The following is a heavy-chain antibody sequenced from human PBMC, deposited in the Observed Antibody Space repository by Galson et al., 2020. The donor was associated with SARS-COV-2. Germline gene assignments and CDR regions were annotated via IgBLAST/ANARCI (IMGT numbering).Heavy chain of an antibody. CDR3: ASSYLAAASFFGAFDI. Sequence: GESLKISCAGSGFTFSDYEMNWVRQGPGKGLEWISYISSSGTNIYYADSVKGRFTISRDNAKNSLYLQMTSLRAEDTAVYYCASSYLAAASFFGAFDIWGPGTMVTASS. V-gene: IGHV3-48*03. J-gene: IGHJ3*02. CDR1: GFTFSDYE. CDR2: ISSSGTNI. D-gene: IGHD6-25*01.